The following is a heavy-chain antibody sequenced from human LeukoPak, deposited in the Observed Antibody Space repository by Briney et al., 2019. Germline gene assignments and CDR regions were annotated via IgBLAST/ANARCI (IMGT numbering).Heavy chain of an antibody. D-gene: IGHD6-19*01. V-gene: IGHV4-34*01. CDR1: GGSFSGYY. J-gene: IGHJ3*02. Sequence: SETLSLTCAVYGGSFSGYYWSWIRQPPGKGLEWIGEINHSGSTNYNPSLKSRVTIPVDMSKNQFSLKLSSVTAADTAVYYCARAEQWLVPDAFDIWGQGTMVTVSS. CDR2: INHSGST. CDR3: ARAEQWLVPDAFDI.